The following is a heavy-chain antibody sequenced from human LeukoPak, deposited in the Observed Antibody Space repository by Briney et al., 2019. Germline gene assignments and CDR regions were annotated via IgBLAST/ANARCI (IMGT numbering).Heavy chain of an antibody. Sequence: SVKVSCKASGGTFSSYAISWLRQAPGQGLEWMGGIIPIFGTANYAQKFQGRVTITTDESTSTAYMELSSLRSEDTAVYYCARAPLGRDYDILTGDQTYYYYYMDVWGKGTTVTVSS. CDR1: GGTFSSYA. D-gene: IGHD3-9*01. CDR2: IIPIFGTA. V-gene: IGHV1-69*05. CDR3: ARAPLGRDYDILTGDQTYYYYYMDV. J-gene: IGHJ6*03.